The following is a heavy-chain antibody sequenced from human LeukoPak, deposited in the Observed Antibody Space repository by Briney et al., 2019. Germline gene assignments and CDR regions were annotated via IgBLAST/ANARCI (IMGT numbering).Heavy chain of an antibody. V-gene: IGHV3-48*04. Sequence: GGSLRLSCVASGFTFTSYTMNWVRQAPGKGLEWVSYISSSGSAKYYADSVKGRFTISRDNAKNSLYLQMNSLRAEDTAVYYCARDSSSSYYYYYMDVWGKGTMVTVSS. J-gene: IGHJ6*03. CDR1: GFTFTSYT. CDR3: ARDSSSSYYYYYMDV. CDR2: ISSSGSAK. D-gene: IGHD6-6*01.